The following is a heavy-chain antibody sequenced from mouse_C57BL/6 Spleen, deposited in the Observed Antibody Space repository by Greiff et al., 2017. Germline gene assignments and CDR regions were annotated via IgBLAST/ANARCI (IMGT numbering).Heavy chain of an antibody. Sequence: VQLQQSGPELVKPGASVKMSCKASGYTFTDYNMHWVKQSHGKSLEWIGYINPNNGGTSYNQKFKGKATLTVNKSSSAAYMERRSLTSEDSAVYYCARDGYAYFDYWGQGTTLTVSS. V-gene: IGHV1-22*01. J-gene: IGHJ2*01. CDR2: INPNNGGT. D-gene: IGHD2-2*01. CDR1: GYTFTDYN. CDR3: ARDGYAYFDY.